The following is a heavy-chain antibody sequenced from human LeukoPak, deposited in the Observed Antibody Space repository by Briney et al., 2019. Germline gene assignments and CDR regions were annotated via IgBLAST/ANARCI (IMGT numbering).Heavy chain of an antibody. CDR1: EFTFSDSW. CDR3: ATYINWVAGDV. J-gene: IGHJ6*02. D-gene: IGHD1-1*01. CDR2: IKEDGSEE. V-gene: IGHV3-7*01. Sequence: GGSLRLPCAASEFTFSDSWMSWVRQASGKGLEWVAAIKEDGSEEYYMDSVKGRFTISRDNAKNSLYLQMNSLRDEDTAVYHCATYINWVAGDVWGQGTAVSVSS.